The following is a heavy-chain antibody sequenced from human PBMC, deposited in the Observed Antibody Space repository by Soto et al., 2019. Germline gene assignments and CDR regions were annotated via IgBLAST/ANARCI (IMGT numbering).Heavy chain of an antibody. CDR2: INVANGDT. J-gene: IGHJ4*02. D-gene: IGHD3-10*01. CDR1: GYTSTAYP. V-gene: IGHV1-3*01. Sequence: QVQLVQSGAEVKKPGASVKVSCKVSGYTSTAYPMHWVRQAPGQRLEWMGWINVANGDTGYSQKFQGRVTVTRDTSASTVYMELSSLTSEDTAVYYCARKDYYGAGIYYFDHWGQGTLVTVSS. CDR3: ARKDYYGAGIYYFDH.